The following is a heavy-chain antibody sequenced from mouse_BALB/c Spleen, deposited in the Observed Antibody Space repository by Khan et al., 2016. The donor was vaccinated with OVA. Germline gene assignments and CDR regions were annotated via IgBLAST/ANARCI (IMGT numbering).Heavy chain of an antibody. Sequence: QVQLQQSGAELAKPGASVKMSCKASGFNFTSYWMHWLKQRPGQGLEWIGYINPNTDYTEYNQKFKDKATLTADKSSSTAYLQLTSLTSEDSAVYYCVTRGSSSAWFAYWGRGTLVTVSA. CDR2: INPNTDYT. CDR1: GFNFTSYW. J-gene: IGHJ3*01. D-gene: IGHD1-1*01. V-gene: IGHV1-7*01. CDR3: VTRGSSSAWFAY.